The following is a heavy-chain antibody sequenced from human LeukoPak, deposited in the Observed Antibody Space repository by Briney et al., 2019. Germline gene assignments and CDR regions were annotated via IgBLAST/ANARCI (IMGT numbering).Heavy chain of an antibody. CDR1: GYTFTGYY. V-gene: IGHV1-2*02. D-gene: IGHD2-2*01. CDR2: INPNSGGT. CDR3: ARARIVVVPAASTFDY. J-gene: IGHJ4*02. Sequence: ASVKVSCKASGYTFTGYYMHWVRQAPGQGLEWMGWINPNSGGTNYAQKFQGRVTMTRDTSISTAYMELSRLRSDDMAVYYCARARIVVVPAASTFDYWGQGTLVTVSS.